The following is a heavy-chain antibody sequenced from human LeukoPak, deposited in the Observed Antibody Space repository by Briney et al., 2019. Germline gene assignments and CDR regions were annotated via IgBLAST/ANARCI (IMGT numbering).Heavy chain of an antibody. CDR1: GFTFSSYW. J-gene: IGHJ4*02. Sequence: GGSLRLSCAASGFTFSSYWMSWVRQAPGKGLEWVANIKQDGSEKYYVDSVQGRFTISRDSSKSTLCLQMNSLRAEDTAVYYCAKQLGYCSDGSCYFPYWGQGTLVTVSS. CDR2: IKQDGSEK. CDR3: AKQLGYCSDGSCYFPY. D-gene: IGHD2-15*01. V-gene: IGHV3-7*03.